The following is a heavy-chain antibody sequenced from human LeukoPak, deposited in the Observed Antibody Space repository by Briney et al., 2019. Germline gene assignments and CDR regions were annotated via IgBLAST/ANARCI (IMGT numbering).Heavy chain of an antibody. Sequence: SETLSLTCAVYGGSFSGYYWSWIRQPPGEGLEWIGEINHRGSTNYNPSLKSRVTISVDTSKNQFSLKLSSVTAADTAVYYCARVYCSGGSCYSYFDYWGQGTLVTVSS. CDR2: INHRGST. J-gene: IGHJ4*02. V-gene: IGHV4-34*01. CDR1: GGSFSGYY. D-gene: IGHD2-15*01. CDR3: ARVYCSGGSCYSYFDY.